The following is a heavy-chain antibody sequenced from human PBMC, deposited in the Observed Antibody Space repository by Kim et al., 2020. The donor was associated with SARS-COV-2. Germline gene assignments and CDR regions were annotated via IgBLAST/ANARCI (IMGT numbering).Heavy chain of an antibody. J-gene: IGHJ6*02. CDR2: IIPIFGTA. CDR1: GGTFSSYA. CDR3: ASPLVIPGYYYYGMDV. D-gene: IGHD3-9*01. Sequence: SVKVSCKASGGTFSSYAISWVRQAPGQGLEWMGGIIPIFGTANYAQKFQGRVTITADESTSTAYMELSSLRSEDTAVYYCASPLVIPGYYYYGMDVWGQGTTVTVSS. V-gene: IGHV1-69*13.